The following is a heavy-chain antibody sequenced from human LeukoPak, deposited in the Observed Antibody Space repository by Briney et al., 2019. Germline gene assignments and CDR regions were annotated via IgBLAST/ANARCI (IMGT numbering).Heavy chain of an antibody. V-gene: IGHV1-3*01. Sequence: ASVKVSCKASGGTFSSYAISWVRQAPGQRLEWMGWINAGNGNTKYSQKFQGRVTITRDTSASTAYMELSSLRSEDTAVYYCASDYYDSSGYSQPKVWGQGTLVTVSS. J-gene: IGHJ4*02. CDR3: ASDYYDSSGYSQPKV. CDR2: INAGNGNT. CDR1: GGTFSSYA. D-gene: IGHD3-22*01.